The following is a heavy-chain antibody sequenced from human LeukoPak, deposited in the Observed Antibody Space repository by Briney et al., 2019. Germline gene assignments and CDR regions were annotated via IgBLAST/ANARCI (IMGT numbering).Heavy chain of an antibody. CDR1: GFNFDDYA. V-gene: IGHV3-9*01. CDR2: INWKTGNG. CDR3: TRRAARWQFDL. Sequence: GGSLRLSCAVSGFNFDDYAMHWDRQAPGRGLEWVSGINWKTGNGIYADSVKGRFTISRDNAKNSLYLQMSSLRAEDTALYYCTRRAARWQFDLWGRGTLLTVSS. D-gene: IGHD5-24*01. J-gene: IGHJ2*01.